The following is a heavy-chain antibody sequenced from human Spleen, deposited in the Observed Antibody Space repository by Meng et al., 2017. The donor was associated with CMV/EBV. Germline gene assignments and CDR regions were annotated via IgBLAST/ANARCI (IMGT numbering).Heavy chain of an antibody. D-gene: IGHD7-27*01. J-gene: IGHJ4*02. Sequence: QVPRQTWAGGLLKPSDTLSLTVAVYGGSFSGYYWSWIRPPPGKGLEWIGEINHSGSTNYNPSLKSRVTISVDTSKNQFSLKLSSVTAADTAVYYCARGATLLAGDLDYWGQGTLVTVSS. CDR3: ARGATLLAGDLDY. CDR2: INHSGST. CDR1: GGSFSGYY. V-gene: IGHV4-34*01.